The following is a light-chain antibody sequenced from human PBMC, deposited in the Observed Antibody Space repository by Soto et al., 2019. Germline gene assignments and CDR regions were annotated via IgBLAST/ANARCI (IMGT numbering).Light chain of an antibody. V-gene: IGLV2-8*01. J-gene: IGLJ2*01. CDR2: EVS. CDR3: SSYAGSNNLV. Sequence: QSALTQPPSASGSPGQSVTISCTGTSSDVGGYNYVSWYQQHPGKAPKLMIYEVSKRPSGVPDRFSGSKSGKTASLTVSGLQAEDEGEYYCSSYAGSNNLVFGGGTKLTVL. CDR1: SSDVGGYNY.